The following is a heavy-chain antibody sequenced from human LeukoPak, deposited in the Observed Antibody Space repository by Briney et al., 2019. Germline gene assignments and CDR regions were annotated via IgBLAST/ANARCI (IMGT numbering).Heavy chain of an antibody. J-gene: IGHJ4*02. CDR3: AKMQGYFDY. CDR1: GFTFSSQG. CDR2: ITGSGSIA. Sequence: GGSLRLSCAASGFTFSSQGMSWVRQAPGKGLEWVSAITGSGSIAYYSDSVKGRFAISRDNSKNTVYLQLNSLRVEDTAVYYCAKMQGYFDYWGQGTLVTVSS. V-gene: IGHV3-23*01.